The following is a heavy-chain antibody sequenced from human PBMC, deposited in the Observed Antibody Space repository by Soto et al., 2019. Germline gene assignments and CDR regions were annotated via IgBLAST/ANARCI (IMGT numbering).Heavy chain of an antibody. CDR2: INHSGST. CDR1: GGSFSGYY. D-gene: IGHD3-3*01. Sequence: SETLSLTCAVYGGSFSGYYWSWIRQPPGKGLEWIGEINHSGSTNYNPSLKSRVTISVDTSKNQFSLKLSSVTAADTAVYYCARVTIFGVVISLRWFDPWGQGTLVTVSS. V-gene: IGHV4-34*01. CDR3: ARVTIFGVVISLRWFDP. J-gene: IGHJ5*02.